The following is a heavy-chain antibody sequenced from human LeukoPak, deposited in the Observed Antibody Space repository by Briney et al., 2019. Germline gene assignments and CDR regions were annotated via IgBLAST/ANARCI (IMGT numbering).Heavy chain of an antibody. V-gene: IGHV6-1*01. D-gene: IGHD1-1*01. CDR3: ASGMLIKGHYYMDV. CDR2: AYYSSKWYI. Sequence: SQTLSLTCAISGDSVSSTSAAWHWIRQSPSRGLEWLGRAYYSSKWYIDHAEYVKGRISISSDTSRNQFSLQLNSVTPEDTAVYYCASGMLIKGHYYMDVWGKGTTVTVSS. CDR1: GDSVSSTSAA. J-gene: IGHJ6*03.